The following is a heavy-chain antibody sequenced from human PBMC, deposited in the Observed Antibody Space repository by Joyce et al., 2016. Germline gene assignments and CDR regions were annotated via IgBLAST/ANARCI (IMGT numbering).Heavy chain of an antibody. CDR2: INPKNGDT. V-gene: IGHV1-2*02. CDR1: GYTFTGYN. Sequence: QVQLVQSGTEVKKPGASVKVSCKASGYTFTGYNMGWVRQAPGQGLEWMGRINPKNGDTVYAQKFQGRVTVTGDASISTAYMELRGLRSDDTAMYYCARDGAYGSGYTWGQGTLVTVSS. CDR3: ARDGAYGSGYT. J-gene: IGHJ5*02. D-gene: IGHD3-10*01.